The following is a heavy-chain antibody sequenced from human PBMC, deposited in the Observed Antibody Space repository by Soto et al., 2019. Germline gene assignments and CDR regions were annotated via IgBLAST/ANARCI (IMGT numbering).Heavy chain of an antibody. D-gene: IGHD1-7*01. Sequence: PSETLSLTCTVSGGSISSYYWSWIRQPPGKGLEWIGYIYYSGSTNYNPSLKSRVTISVDTSKNQFSLKLSSVTAADTAVYYCARYNWNYASNWFDPWGQGTLVTVSS. CDR3: ARYNWNYASNWFDP. CDR1: GGSISSYY. J-gene: IGHJ5*02. V-gene: IGHV4-59*01. CDR2: IYYSGST.